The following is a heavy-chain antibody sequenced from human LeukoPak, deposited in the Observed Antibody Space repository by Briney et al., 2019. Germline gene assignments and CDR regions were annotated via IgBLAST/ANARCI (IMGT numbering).Heavy chain of an antibody. CDR1: GFSLSTSGMC. J-gene: IGHJ3*02. CDR2: IDWDDDK. D-gene: IGHD2-15*01. CDR3: ARKPGYCSGGSCYEDAFDI. V-gene: IGHV2-70*11. Sequence: SGPALVKPTQTLPLTCTFSGFSLSTSGMCVSWIRQPPGKALEWLARIDWDDDKYYSTSLKTRLTISKDTSKNQVVLTMTNMDPVDTATYYCARKPGYCSGGSCYEDAFDIWGQGTMVTVSS.